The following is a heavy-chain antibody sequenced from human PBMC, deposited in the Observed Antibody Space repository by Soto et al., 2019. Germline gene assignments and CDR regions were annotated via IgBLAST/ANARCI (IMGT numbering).Heavy chain of an antibody. V-gene: IGHV3-30*18. Sequence: QSGGSLRLSCAASGFTFSSYGMHWVRQAPGKGLEWVAVISYDGSNKYYADSVKGRFTISRDNSKNTLYLQMNSLRAEDTAVYYCAKGDSSASGLWGQGTLVTVSS. J-gene: IGHJ4*02. CDR3: AKGDSSASGL. CDR2: ISYDGSNK. D-gene: IGHD6-19*01. CDR1: GFTFSSYG.